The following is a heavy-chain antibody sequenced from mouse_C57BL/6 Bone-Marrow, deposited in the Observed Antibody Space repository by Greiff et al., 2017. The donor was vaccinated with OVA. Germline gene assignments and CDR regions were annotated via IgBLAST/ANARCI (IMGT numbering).Heavy chain of an antibody. D-gene: IGHD2-1*01. CDR2: IYPGGGNT. V-gene: IGHV1-63*01. CDR3: ALIYYGSSHCFGY. J-gene: IGHJ3*01. CDR1: GYTFTNDW. Sequence: VQLQQSGAELVRPGTSVKMSCKASGYTFTNDWIGWAKQRPGHGLEWIGEIYPGGGNTNNNEKFKGKATLTADKSSSTAYMQFSSLTSEDSAIYYCALIYYGSSHCFGYWGQGTLVTVSA.